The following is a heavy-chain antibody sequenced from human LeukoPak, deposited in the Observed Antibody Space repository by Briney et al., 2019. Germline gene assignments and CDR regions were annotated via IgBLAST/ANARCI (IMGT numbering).Heavy chain of an antibody. J-gene: IGHJ3*02. CDR3: ARDRSGSYFPDAFDI. Sequence: SETLSHTCAVYGGSFSGYSWNWIRQPPGKGLEWIGEINHSGSTNYNPSLKSRVTISVDTSKKQFSLKLSSVTAADTAVYYCARDRSGSYFPDAFDIWGQGTMVTVSS. V-gene: IGHV4-34*01. D-gene: IGHD1-26*01. CDR2: INHSGST. CDR1: GGSFSGYS.